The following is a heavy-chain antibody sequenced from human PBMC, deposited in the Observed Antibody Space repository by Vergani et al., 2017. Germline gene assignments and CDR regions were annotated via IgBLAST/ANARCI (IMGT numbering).Heavy chain of an antibody. CDR2: INTGNGNT. CDR3: ATRHDTAMVPGWVYYGMDV. J-gene: IGHJ6*02. D-gene: IGHD5-18*01. Sequence: QVPLVQSGAEVKKPGASVKVSCKASGYTFTSYAMHWVRQAPGQRPEWMGWINTGNGNTKYSQKFQGRVTITRDTSASTAYMELSSLRSEDTAVYYCATRHDTAMVPGWVYYGMDVWGQGTTVTVSS. CDR1: GYTFTSYA. V-gene: IGHV1-3*04.